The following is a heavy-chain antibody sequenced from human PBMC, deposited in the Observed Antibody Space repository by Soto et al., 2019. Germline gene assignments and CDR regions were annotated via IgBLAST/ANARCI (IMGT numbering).Heavy chain of an antibody. CDR2: IYSSGNA. CDR3: ARGDVCDL. V-gene: IGHV4-4*07. CDR1: GDSISGYY. Sequence: QVQLQESGPGLVKPSETVSLICTVSGDSISGYYWSWIRQPAGKGLEWIGRIYSSGNANYNPSLKSRVSMSVDMSKNQFSLKVTSVTAADTAMYYCARGDVCDLGGQGTKVTVSS. J-gene: IGHJ3*01.